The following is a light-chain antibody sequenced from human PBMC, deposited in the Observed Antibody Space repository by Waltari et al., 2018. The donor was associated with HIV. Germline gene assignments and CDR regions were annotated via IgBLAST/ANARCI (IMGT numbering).Light chain of an antibody. Sequence: QSVLTQPPSASGIPGQGVTISSSGNRSNTGSNTLTWYQHLPGPAPKLLISSNNQRPSGVPDRFSGSKSGTSASLAISGLQSEDEADYYCAAWDGSLNGHVVFGGGTKLTVL. CDR1: RSNTGSNT. J-gene: IGLJ2*01. CDR2: SNN. V-gene: IGLV1-44*01. CDR3: AAWDGSLNGHVV.